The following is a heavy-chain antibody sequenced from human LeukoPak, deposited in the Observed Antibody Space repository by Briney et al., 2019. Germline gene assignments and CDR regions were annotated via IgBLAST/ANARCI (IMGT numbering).Heavy chain of an antibody. D-gene: IGHD3-10*01. Sequence: SETLSLTCAVSGGSISSSNWWSWVRQPPGKGLEWIGYIYYSGSTYYNPSLKSRVTISVDTSKNQFSLKLSSVTAADTAVYYCARDNVLRFREFPNWGQGTLVTVSS. J-gene: IGHJ4*02. CDR1: GGSISSSNW. V-gene: IGHV4-30-4*01. CDR2: IYYSGST. CDR3: ARDNVLRFREFPN.